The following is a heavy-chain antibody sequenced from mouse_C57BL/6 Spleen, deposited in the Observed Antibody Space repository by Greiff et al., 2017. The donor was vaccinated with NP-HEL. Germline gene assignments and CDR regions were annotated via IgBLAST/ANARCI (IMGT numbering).Heavy chain of an antibody. CDR1: GYTFTSYW. CDR2: IYPGSGST. V-gene: IGHV1-55*01. Sequence: QVQLQQPGAELVKPGASVKMSCKASGYTFTSYWITWVKQRPGQGLEWIGDIYPGSGSTNYNEKFKSKATLTVDTSSSTAYRQLSSLTAEDSAVYYCARDWVTTVVATRGSGYCDYWGQGTTLTVSS. J-gene: IGHJ2*01. D-gene: IGHD1-1*01. CDR3: ARDWVTTVVATRGSGYCDY.